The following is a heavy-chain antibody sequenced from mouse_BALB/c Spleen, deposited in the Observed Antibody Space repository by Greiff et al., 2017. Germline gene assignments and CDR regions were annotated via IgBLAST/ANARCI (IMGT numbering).Heavy chain of an antibody. Sequence: QVQLQQPGAELVMPGASVKMSCKASGYTFTDYWMHWVKQRPGQGLEWIGAIDTSDSYTSYNQKFKGKATLTVDESSSTAYMQLSSLTSEDSAVYYCARFHDGYFAYWGQGTLVTVSA. D-gene: IGHD2-3*01. V-gene: IGHV1-69*01. J-gene: IGHJ3*01. CDR1: GYTFTDYW. CDR2: IDTSDSYT. CDR3: ARFHDGYFAY.